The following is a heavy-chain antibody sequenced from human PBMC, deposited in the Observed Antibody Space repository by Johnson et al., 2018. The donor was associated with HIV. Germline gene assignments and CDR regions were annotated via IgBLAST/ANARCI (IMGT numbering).Heavy chain of an antibody. CDR2: LDWNSGNI. CDR3: ARASALDI. CDR1: GFTVSSNY. J-gene: IGHJ3*02. V-gene: IGHV3-66*02. Sequence: VQLVESGGGVVQPGGSLRLSCAASGFTVSSNYMSWVRQAPGKGLEWVSGLDWNSGNIGNTDSVKGRFTISRDNAKNSLYLQMGSLRPEDMAVYYCARASALDIWGQGTMVTVSS.